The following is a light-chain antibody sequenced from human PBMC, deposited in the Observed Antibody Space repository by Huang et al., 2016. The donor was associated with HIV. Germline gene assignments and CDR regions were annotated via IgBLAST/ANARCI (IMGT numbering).Light chain of an antibody. V-gene: IGKV2-30*02. J-gene: IGKJ4*01. CDR2: KLS. CDR1: QSLVHSDGNTY. CDR3: MQGTHWPLT. Sequence: DVVMTQSPLSLPVTLGQPASISCSSSQSLVHSDGNTYLSWFQQRPGQSPRRLLYKLSNRDSGFPDRFSGSGSGTDFTLKITSVEAEDVGVYYCMQGTHWPLTFGGGTKVEIK.